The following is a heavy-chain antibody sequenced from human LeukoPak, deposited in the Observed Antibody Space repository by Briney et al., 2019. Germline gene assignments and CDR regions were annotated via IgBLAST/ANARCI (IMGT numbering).Heavy chain of an antibody. V-gene: IGHV3-23*01. D-gene: IGHD3-22*01. Sequence: GGSLRLSRADSRFILKNYGLVWVRPAPGEGLEWGSAISNDGGGTTYADFVKGRFRVSRDNSKNTLFLQMNSLRAEDTALYYCAKGSSGYFFDLWGQGTLVTVSS. CDR1: RFILKNYG. CDR2: ISNDGGGT. J-gene: IGHJ4*02. CDR3: AKGSSGYFFDL.